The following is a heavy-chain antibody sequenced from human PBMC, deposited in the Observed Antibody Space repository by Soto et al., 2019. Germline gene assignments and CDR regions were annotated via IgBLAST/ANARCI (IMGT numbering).Heavy chain of an antibody. CDR1: GGSISSYY. J-gene: IGHJ5*02. CDR2: IYYTGST. CDR3: ARSIDP. V-gene: IGHV4-59*12. Sequence: SETLSLTCTVSGGSISSYYWSWIRQPPGKGLEWIGYIYYTGSTNYNPSLKSRVTISVDTSKNQFSLKLSSVTAADTAVYYCARSIDPWGQGTLVTVSS.